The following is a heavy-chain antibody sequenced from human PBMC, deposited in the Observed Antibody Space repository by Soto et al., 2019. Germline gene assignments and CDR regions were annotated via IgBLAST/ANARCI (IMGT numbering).Heavy chain of an antibody. D-gene: IGHD2-15*01. CDR3: GRDRGPTPAAGAFDI. CDR2: ISSSGSTI. CDR1: GFTFSSYE. Sequence: EVQLVESGGGLVQPGGSLRLSCAASGFTFSSYEMNWVRQAPGKGLEGVSYISSSGSTIYYADSVKGRFTISRDNANNPLYLKMNSLRAEDRVFYYCGRDRGPTPAAGAFDIRGQGTMVPV. V-gene: IGHV3-48*03. J-gene: IGHJ3*02.